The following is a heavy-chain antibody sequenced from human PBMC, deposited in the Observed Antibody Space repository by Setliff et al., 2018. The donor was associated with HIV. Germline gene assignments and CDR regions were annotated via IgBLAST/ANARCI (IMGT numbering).Heavy chain of an antibody. D-gene: IGHD1-1*01. Sequence: SETLSLTCSVPGYSINSGYFWGWIRQPPGKELEWIGNFYPSGSTYSNPSLRRRLTISVDTSKEQFSLSLTSVTAADTAVYYCARETNWNGSDLWGRGTLVTVSS. CDR2: FYPSGST. CDR1: GYSINSGYF. J-gene: IGHJ2*01. V-gene: IGHV4-38-2*02. CDR3: ARETNWNGSDL.